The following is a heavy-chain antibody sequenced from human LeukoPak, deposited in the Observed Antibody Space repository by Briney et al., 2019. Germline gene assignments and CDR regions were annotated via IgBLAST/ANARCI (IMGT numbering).Heavy chain of an antibody. CDR3: ARAKYYYDSSGYLDY. Sequence: XISSSSSYIYYADSVKGRFTISRDNAKSSLYLQMNSLRAEDTAVYYCARAKYYYDSSGYLDYWGQGTLVTVSS. V-gene: IGHV3-21*01. CDR2: ISSSSSYI. D-gene: IGHD3-22*01. J-gene: IGHJ4*02.